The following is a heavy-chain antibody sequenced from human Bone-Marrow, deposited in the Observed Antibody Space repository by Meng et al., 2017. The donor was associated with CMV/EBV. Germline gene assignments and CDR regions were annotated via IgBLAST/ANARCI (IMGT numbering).Heavy chain of an antibody. CDR3: ARDLVPVHRQVYYGMDV. CDR2: INPSGGST. J-gene: IGHJ6*02. Sequence: ASVKVSCKASGYTFTSYYMIWVRLAPGQGLEWMGIINPSGGSTSYAQKFQGRVTMTRDTSTSTVHMELSSLRSEDTAVYHCARDLVPVHRQVYYGMDVWGQGTTVTVSS. D-gene: IGHD2-2*01. CDR1: GYTFTSYY. V-gene: IGHV1-46*01.